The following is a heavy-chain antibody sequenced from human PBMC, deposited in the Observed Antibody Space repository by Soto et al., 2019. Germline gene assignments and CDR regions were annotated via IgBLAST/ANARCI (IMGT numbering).Heavy chain of an antibody. CDR3: ARHALGGNSGDAFDF. J-gene: IGHJ3*01. CDR1: GYSFTSYW. Sequence: PGESLKISCKGSGYSFTSYWIGWVRQMPGKGLEWMGIIFPGDSDTRYSPSFQGQVTISADKSIGTAYLQWNSLKASDTAMYYCARHALGGNSGDAFDFWGQGTMVTVSS. V-gene: IGHV5-51*01. D-gene: IGHD2-21*02. CDR2: IFPGDSDT.